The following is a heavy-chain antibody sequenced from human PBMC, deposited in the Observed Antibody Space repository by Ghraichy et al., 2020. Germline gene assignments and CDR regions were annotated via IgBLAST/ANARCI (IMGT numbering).Heavy chain of an antibody. CDR1: GFTFSSYA. J-gene: IGHJ6*02. D-gene: IGHD2-2*02. Sequence: GGSLRLSCAASGFTFSSYAMSWVRQAPGKGLEWVSAISGSGGSTYYADSVKGRFTISRDNSKNTLYLQMNSLRAEDTAVYYCAKHQDIVVVPAAIRKGEYYYGMDVWGQGTTVTVSS. CDR3: AKHQDIVVVPAAIRKGEYYYGMDV. V-gene: IGHV3-23*01. CDR2: ISGSGGST.